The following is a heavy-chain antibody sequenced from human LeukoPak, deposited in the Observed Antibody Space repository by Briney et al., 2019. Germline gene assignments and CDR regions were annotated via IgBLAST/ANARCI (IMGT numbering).Heavy chain of an antibody. CDR2: IIPILGIA. J-gene: IGHJ5*02. Sequence: GASVKVSCKASGGTFSSYAISWVRQAPGQGLEWMGRIIPILGIANYAQKSQGRVTVTADKSTSTAYMELSSLRSEDTAVYYCARDLSEATRGNWNDNWFDPWGQGTLVTVSS. V-gene: IGHV1-69*04. D-gene: IGHD1-20*01. CDR3: ARDLSEATRGNWNDNWFDP. CDR1: GGTFSSYA.